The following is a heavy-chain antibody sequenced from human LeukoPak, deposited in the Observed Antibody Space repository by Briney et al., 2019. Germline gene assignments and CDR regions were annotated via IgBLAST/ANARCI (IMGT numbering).Heavy chain of an antibody. CDR3: ARDRDFIYYDSDGFVFQF. CDR2: ISAYNGNT. J-gene: IGHJ1*01. CDR1: GYTFTTHG. D-gene: IGHD3-22*01. V-gene: IGHV1-18*01. Sequence: GASVKVSCKTSGYTFTTHGITWVRQAPGQGLEWMGWISAYNGNTNYAQRLQGRVTMTTDTSTGTAYMELGGLRPDDTAVYYCARDRDFIYYDSDGFVFQFWGQGTLVTVSS.